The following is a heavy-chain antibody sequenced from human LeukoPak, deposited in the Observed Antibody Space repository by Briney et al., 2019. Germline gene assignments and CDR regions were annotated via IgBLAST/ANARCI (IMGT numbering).Heavy chain of an antibody. CDR2: IYNSGNT. CDR3: ARDPGVGLDL. V-gene: IGHV3-53*01. Sequence: GGSLRLSCAASGFLVRHNYMSWVCLAPGRGLEWVSIIYNSGNTDYADSVMGRFTVSRDTSKNTLFLQMNDLRVDDTAIYYCARDPGVGLDLWGRGTLVSV. CDR1: GFLVRHNY. J-gene: IGHJ2*01. D-gene: IGHD7-27*01.